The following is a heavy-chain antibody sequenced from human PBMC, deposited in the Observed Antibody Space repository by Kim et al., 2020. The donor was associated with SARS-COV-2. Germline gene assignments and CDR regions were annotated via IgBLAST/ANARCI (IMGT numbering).Heavy chain of an antibody. CDR2: FDPEDGET. J-gene: IGHJ5*02. D-gene: IGHD6-13*01. CDR3: ATAPGIAAAGNGWFDP. Sequence: ASVKVSCKVSGYTLTELSMHWVRQAPGKGLEWMGGFDPEDGETIYAQKFQGRVTMTEDTSTDTAYMELSSLRSEDTAVYYCATAPGIAAAGNGWFDPWGQGTLGTVSS. V-gene: IGHV1-24*01. CDR1: GYTLTELS.